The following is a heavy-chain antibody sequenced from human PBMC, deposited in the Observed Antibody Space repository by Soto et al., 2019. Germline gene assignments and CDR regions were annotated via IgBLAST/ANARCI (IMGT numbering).Heavy chain of an antibody. D-gene: IGHD1-1*01. CDR1: GFTFSSYG. Sequence: PGGSLRLSCAASGFTFSSYGMHWVRQAPGKGLEWVAAISSDGGNKYYADSVKGRFTISRDTSKNTLYLQMNSLRVQDTAVFYCARVPTGKSTYFDYWGQGNLVTVS. J-gene: IGHJ4*02. V-gene: IGHV3-30*19. CDR2: ISSDGGNK. CDR3: ARVPTGKSTYFDY.